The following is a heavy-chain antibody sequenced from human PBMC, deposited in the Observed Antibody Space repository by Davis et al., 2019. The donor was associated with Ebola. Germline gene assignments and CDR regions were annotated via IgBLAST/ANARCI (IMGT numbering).Heavy chain of an antibody. D-gene: IGHD2-8*01. J-gene: IGHJ4*02. V-gene: IGHV5-51*01. Sequence: KVSCKGSGYSFTSYWIGWVRQMHGKGLEWMGIIYPGDSDTRYSPSFQGQVTISADKSISTAYLQWSSLKASDTAMYYCARRYCTNGVCPYYFDYWGQGTLVTVSS. CDR1: GYSFTSYW. CDR3: ARRYCTNGVCPYYFDY. CDR2: IYPGDSDT.